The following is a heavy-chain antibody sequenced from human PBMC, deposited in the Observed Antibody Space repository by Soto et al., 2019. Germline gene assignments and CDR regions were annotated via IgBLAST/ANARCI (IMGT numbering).Heavy chain of an antibody. CDR3: TTVTTNYYYGMDV. Sequence: PGESLKISCKGSGYSFTSYWISWVRQMPGKGMEWMGRIDPSDSYTNYSPSFQGHVTISADKSISTAYLQWSSLKASDTAVYYCTTVTTNYYYGMDVWGQGTTVTVS. V-gene: IGHV5-10-1*01. D-gene: IGHD4-4*01. J-gene: IGHJ6*02. CDR2: IDPSDSYT. CDR1: GYSFTSYW.